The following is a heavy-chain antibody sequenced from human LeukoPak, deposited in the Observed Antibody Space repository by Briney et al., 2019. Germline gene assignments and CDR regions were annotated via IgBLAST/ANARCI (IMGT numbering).Heavy chain of an antibody. Sequence: ASVKVSCKASGYTFTSYDINWVRQATGQGLEWMGWMNPNSGNTGYAQKFQGRVNMTRNTSISTAYMELSSLRPEDTAVYYCARSGGIWGSYRYTNGYWGQGTLVTVSS. CDR1: GYTFTSYD. CDR2: MNPNSGNT. J-gene: IGHJ4*02. CDR3: ARSGGIWGSYRYTNGY. D-gene: IGHD3-16*02. V-gene: IGHV1-8*01.